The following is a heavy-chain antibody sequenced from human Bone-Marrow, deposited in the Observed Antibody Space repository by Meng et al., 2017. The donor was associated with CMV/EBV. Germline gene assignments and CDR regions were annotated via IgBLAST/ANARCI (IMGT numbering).Heavy chain of an antibody. Sequence: GSLRLSCTVSGGSISSYYWSWIRQPPGKGLEWIGYIYYSGSTNYNPSLKSRVTISVDTSKNQFSLKLSSVTAADTAVYYCARRRVYYYGMDFWGQGTTVTVSS. CDR2: IYYSGST. J-gene: IGHJ6*02. V-gene: IGHV4-59*01. CDR3: ARRRVYYYGMDF. CDR1: GGSISSYY.